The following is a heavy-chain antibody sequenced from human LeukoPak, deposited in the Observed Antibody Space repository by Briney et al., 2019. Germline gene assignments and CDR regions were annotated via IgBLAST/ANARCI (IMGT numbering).Heavy chain of an antibody. V-gene: IGHV4-4*07. CDR3: ARGDHYGSGNTYYYFGY. Sequence: PSETLSLTCTVSGGSISGYYWSWIRQSAGKGLEWIGRIYSSGSTTYNPSLKSRVTMSEDTSKNQFSLKLNSVTAADTAVYYCARGDHYGSGNTYYYFGYWGQGILVTVSS. CDR1: GGSISGYY. CDR2: IYSSGST. J-gene: IGHJ4*02. D-gene: IGHD3-10*01.